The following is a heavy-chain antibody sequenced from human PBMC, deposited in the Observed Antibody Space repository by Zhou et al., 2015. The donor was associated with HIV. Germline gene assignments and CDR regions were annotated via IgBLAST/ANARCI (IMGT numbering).Heavy chain of an antibody. V-gene: IGHV1-69*13. CDR3: ARGRAGSGSYYMFDY. CDR2: IIPIFGTA. J-gene: IGHJ4*02. D-gene: IGHD3-10*01. CDR1: GFAFTGYF. Sequence: QVQLVQSEAEVKAPGASVKVSCKASGFAFTGYFLHWVRQAPGQGLEWMGGIIPIFGTANYAQKFQGRVTITADESTSTAYMELSSLRSEDTAVYYCARGRAGSGSYYMFDYWGPGNPGHRLL.